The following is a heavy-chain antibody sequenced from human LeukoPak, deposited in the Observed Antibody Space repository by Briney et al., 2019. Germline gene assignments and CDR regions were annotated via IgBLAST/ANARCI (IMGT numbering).Heavy chain of an antibody. CDR1: GGTFSSYA. J-gene: IGHJ1*01. D-gene: IGHD3-22*01. CDR3: ATYDSSGYYREYFQH. CDR2: IIPILGIA. V-gene: IGHV1-69*04. Sequence: GASVKVSCKASGGTFSSYAISWVRQAPGQGLEWMGRIIPILGIANYAQKFQGRVTITADKSTSTAYMELSSLRSEDTAVYYCATYDSSGYYREYFQHWGQGTLVTVSS.